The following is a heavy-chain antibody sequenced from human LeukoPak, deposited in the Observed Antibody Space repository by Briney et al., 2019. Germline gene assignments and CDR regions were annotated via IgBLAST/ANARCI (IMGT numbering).Heavy chain of an antibody. CDR3: ARGRPGYGDCVV. J-gene: IGHJ4*02. D-gene: IGHD4-17*01. CDR2: IIPIFGTA. V-gene: IGHV1-69*13. CDR1: GGTFSRHT. Sequence: SVKVSCKASGGTFSRHTISWVRQSPGQGLEWMGGIIPIFGTANYAQKFQGRVTITADESTSTAYMELSSLRSEDTAVYYCARGRPGYGDCVVWGQGTLVTVSS.